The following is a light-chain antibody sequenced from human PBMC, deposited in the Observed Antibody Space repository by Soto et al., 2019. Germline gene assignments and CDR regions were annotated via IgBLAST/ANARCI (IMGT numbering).Light chain of an antibody. CDR3: QQLNSYPRT. CDR2: AAS. J-gene: IGKJ1*01. Sequence: DIQLTQSPSFLSASVGDRVTITCRASQGISSFLAWYQQKPGKAPKLLIYAASTLQSGVPSRFSGGGSGTEFTLTINSLQPEDFATYYCQQLNSYPRTFGQGTQVEIK. V-gene: IGKV1-9*01. CDR1: QGISSF.